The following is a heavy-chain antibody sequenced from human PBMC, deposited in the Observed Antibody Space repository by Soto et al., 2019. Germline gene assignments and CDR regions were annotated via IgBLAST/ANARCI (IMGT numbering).Heavy chain of an antibody. Sequence: ASVKVSCKASGFTFTNSAIQWVRQARGQRLEWVRWIVVGSGNTNYAQKFQERNSITRDMSTSTAYMELRSLRSEDTAIYYCAADMEPTDPFNWFDPWGQGTLVTVSS. CDR2: IVVGSGNT. D-gene: IGHD1-1*01. CDR1: GFTFTNSA. V-gene: IGHV1-58*02. CDR3: AADMEPTDPFNWFDP. J-gene: IGHJ5*02.